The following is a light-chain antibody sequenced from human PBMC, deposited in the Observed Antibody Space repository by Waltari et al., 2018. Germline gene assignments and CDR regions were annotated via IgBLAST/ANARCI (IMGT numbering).Light chain of an antibody. V-gene: IGLV3-27*01. CDR2: KDT. CDR3: YAAADNAVGF. Sequence: SYDLTQPSSVSVSPGQTARITCSGDILAKKYGRWFQQKPGQAPLQVIYKDTERTSGTPGRFSCASSGTTVTLTISGAHVDDETDYYCYAAADNAVGFFGGGTKLTV. CDR1: ILAKKY. J-gene: IGLJ2*01.